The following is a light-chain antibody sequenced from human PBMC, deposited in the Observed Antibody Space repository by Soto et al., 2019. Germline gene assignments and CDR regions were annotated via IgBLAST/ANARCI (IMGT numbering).Light chain of an antibody. Sequence: EIVMTQSPATLSVSPGEGATVSCRASQSVSSHLAWYQHKPGQAPRILFYDASTRATGIPARFSGSGSGTELNLTISRLQSEDFAVYYCQNYHGWPITFGQGTRLEIK. V-gene: IGKV3-15*01. CDR2: DAS. CDR3: QNYHGWPIT. CDR1: QSVSSH. J-gene: IGKJ5*01.